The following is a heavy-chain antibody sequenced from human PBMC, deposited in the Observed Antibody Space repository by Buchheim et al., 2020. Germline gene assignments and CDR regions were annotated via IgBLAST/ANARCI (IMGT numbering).Heavy chain of an antibody. J-gene: IGHJ4*02. CDR3: ARHDHGDSPNYYFDY. CDR2: IYYSGST. Sequence: QLQLQESGPGLVKPSETLSLTCTVSGGSISSSSYYWGWIRQPPGKGLEWIGSIYYSGSTYYNPSLKSRVTISVDTSKNPFSLKLSSVTAADTAVYYCARHDHGDSPNYYFDYWGQGTL. CDR1: GGSISSSSYY. D-gene: IGHD4-17*01. V-gene: IGHV4-39*01.